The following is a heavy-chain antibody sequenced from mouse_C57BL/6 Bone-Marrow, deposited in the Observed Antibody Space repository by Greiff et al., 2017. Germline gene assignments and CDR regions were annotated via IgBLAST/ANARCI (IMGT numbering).Heavy chain of an antibody. Sequence: EVQLQQSGPVLVKPGASVKMSCKASGYTFTDYYMNWVKQSHGKSLEWIGVINPYNGGTSYNQTFKGKATLTVDKSSSTAYMEINSLTSEDSAVYDWSREEGGGYFEDWGTGTTVTVSS. J-gene: IGHJ1*03. CDR3: SREEGGGYFED. CDR2: INPYNGGT. CDR1: GYTFTDYY. V-gene: IGHV1-19*01.